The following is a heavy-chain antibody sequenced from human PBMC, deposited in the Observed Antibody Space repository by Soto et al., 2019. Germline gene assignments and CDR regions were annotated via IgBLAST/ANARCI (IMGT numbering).Heavy chain of an antibody. CDR3: ARGTNPTSFTLDY. CDR1: GYTFTSYA. CDR2: INAGNGNT. Sequence: ASVKVSCKASGYTFTSYAIHWVRQAPGQRLEWMGWINAGNGNTYSSQRFQARVTINRDTSASTAYMELTSLRSEDTAVYYCARGTNPTSFTLDYWGQGTLVTVS. V-gene: IGHV1-3*01. J-gene: IGHJ4*02.